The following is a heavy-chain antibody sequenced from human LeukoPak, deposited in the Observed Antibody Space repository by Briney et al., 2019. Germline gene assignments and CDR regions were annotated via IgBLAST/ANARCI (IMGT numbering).Heavy chain of an antibody. Sequence: ASVKVSCKASGYTFTGYYMHWVRQAPGQGLEWMGWINPNSGGTNYAQKFQGRVTMTRDTSISTAYMELSGLRSDDTAVYYCARVQSRYRFNWFDPWGQGTLVTVSS. D-gene: IGHD2-15*01. V-gene: IGHV1-2*02. CDR2: INPNSGGT. J-gene: IGHJ5*02. CDR3: ARVQSRYRFNWFDP. CDR1: GYTFTGYY.